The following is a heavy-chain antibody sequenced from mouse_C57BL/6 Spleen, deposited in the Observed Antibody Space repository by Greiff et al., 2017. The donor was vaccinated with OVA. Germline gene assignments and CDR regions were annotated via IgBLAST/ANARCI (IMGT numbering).Heavy chain of an antibody. Sequence: QVQLKQPGAELVKPGASVKMSCKASGYTFTSYWINWVKQRPGQGLEWIGDIYPGSGSTNYNEKFKSKATLTVDTSSSTAYMQLSSLTSEDSAVYYCARGGRYFDYWGQGTTLTVSS. J-gene: IGHJ2*01. CDR3: ARGGRYFDY. V-gene: IGHV1-55*01. CDR2: IYPGSGST. CDR1: GYTFTSYW.